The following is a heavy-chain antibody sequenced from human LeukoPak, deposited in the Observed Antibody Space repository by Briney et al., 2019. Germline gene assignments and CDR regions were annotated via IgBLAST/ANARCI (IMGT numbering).Heavy chain of an antibody. Sequence: SQTLSLTCTVSGDSISSGIYYWSWIRQHPGAGLEWIAYIYHSGKTYYNPSLKSRVDISVDTSKNQFSLKVSSVTAADTAVYYCARGFAQQLFSWGQGTLVTVSS. J-gene: IGHJ4*02. CDR2: IYHSGKT. V-gene: IGHV4-31*03. D-gene: IGHD6-13*01. CDR1: GDSISSGIYY. CDR3: ARGFAQQLFS.